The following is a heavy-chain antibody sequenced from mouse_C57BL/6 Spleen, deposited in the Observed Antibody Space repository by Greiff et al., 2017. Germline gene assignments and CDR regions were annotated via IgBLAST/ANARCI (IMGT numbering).Heavy chain of an antibody. CDR2: IDPEDGDT. Sequence: EVKLMESGAELVRPGASVKLSCTASGFNIKDYYMHWVKQRPEQGLEWIGRIDPEDGDTEYAPKFQGKATMTADTSSNTAYLQLSSLTSEDTAVYYCTTPSYYGSSYPSYWGQGTLVTVSA. D-gene: IGHD1-1*01. CDR1: GFNIKDYY. J-gene: IGHJ3*01. CDR3: TTPSYYGSSYPSY. V-gene: IGHV14-1*01.